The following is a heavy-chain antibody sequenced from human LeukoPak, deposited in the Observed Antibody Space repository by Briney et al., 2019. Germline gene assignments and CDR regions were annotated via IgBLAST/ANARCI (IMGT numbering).Heavy chain of an antibody. J-gene: IGHJ4*02. D-gene: IGHD5-18*01. CDR1: GFTFSSYG. CDR3: AKDPRYSYGY. CDR2: ISGGGGST. V-gene: IGHV3-23*01. Sequence: GGSLRLSCAASGFTFSSYGMSWVRQAPGKGLEWVSGISGGGGSTYYADSVKSRFAISRDNSKNTLYLQMNSLRAEDTAVYYCAKDPRYSYGYWGQGTLVTVSS.